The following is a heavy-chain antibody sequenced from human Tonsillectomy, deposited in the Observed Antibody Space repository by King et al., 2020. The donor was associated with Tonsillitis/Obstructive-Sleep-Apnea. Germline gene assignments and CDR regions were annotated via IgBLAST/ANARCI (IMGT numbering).Heavy chain of an antibody. J-gene: IGHJ6*03. V-gene: IGHV3-74*01. CDR3: ARGGVIVPAALIYMDV. CDR2: INSDGSRT. Sequence: VQLVESGGGLVQPGGSLRLSCAASGFTFSSYWMHWVRQAPGKGLVWVSRINSDGSRTTYADSVKGRFTISRDNAKNTLYLQMNSLRAEDTAVNYCARGGVIVPAALIYMDVWGKGTTVTVSS. D-gene: IGHD2-2*01. CDR1: GFTFSSYW.